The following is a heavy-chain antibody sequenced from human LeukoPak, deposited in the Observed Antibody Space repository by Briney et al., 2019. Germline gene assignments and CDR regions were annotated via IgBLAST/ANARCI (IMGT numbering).Heavy chain of an antibody. J-gene: IGHJ4*02. Sequence: SETLSLTCTVSGGSISSYYWSWIRQPPGKGVEWMGYILYSGTTNYNPSLQSRVTISVDTSKSQFSLKLSSVTAADTAVYYCARHNKVEPTFDYWGQGTLVTVSS. CDR2: ILYSGTT. D-gene: IGHD5-24*01. V-gene: IGHV4-59*08. CDR1: GGSISSYY. CDR3: ARHNKVEPTFDY.